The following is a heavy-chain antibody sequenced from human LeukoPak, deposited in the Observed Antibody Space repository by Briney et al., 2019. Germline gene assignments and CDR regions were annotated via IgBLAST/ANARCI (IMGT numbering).Heavy chain of an antibody. CDR3: AKCDGLRFLDWTYNWFDP. D-gene: IGHD3-3*01. V-gene: IGHV1-69*05. CDR1: GGTFSSYA. Sequence: SVKVSCKASGGTFSSYAISWVRQAPGQGLEWMGGIIPIFGTANYAQKFQGRVTITTDESTSTAYMELSSLRSEDTAVYYCAKCDGLRFLDWTYNWFDPWGQGTLVTVSS. CDR2: IIPIFGTA. J-gene: IGHJ5*02.